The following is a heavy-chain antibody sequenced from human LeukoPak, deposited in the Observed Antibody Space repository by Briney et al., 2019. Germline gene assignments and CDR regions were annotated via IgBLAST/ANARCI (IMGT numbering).Heavy chain of an antibody. D-gene: IGHD2-2*01. CDR2: IIPIFGTA. CDR3: ARDATSPSIVVVPAAITLNY. CDR1: GGTFSSYA. Sequence: GASVKVSCKASGGTFSSYAISWVRQAPGQGLEWMGGIIPIFGTANYAQKFQGRVTITADESTSTAYMELSSLRSEDTAVYYCARDATSPSIVVVPAAITLNYWGQGTLVTASS. V-gene: IGHV1-69*13. J-gene: IGHJ4*02.